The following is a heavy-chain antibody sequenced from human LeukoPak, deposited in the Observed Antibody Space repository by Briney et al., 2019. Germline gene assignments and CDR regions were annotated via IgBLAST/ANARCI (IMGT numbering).Heavy chain of an antibody. CDR2: ISAYNGNT. Sequence: ASVKVSCKASGYTFTSYGISWVRQAPGQGLEWMGWISAYNGNTNYAQKLQGRVTMTTDTSTSTAYTELRSLRSDDTAVYYCARDDLAAAGTSYNWFDPRGQGTLVTVSS. J-gene: IGHJ5*02. D-gene: IGHD6-13*01. V-gene: IGHV1-18*01. CDR1: GYTFTSYG. CDR3: ARDDLAAAGTSYNWFDP.